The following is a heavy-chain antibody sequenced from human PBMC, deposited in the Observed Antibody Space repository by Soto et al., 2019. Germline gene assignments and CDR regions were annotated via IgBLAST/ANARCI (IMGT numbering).Heavy chain of an antibody. CDR3: AKDRCGSTSCYWHHWFDP. J-gene: IGHJ5*02. CDR1: GFTFSSYA. V-gene: IGHV3-23*01. CDR2: ISGSGGST. D-gene: IGHD2-2*01. Sequence: EVQLLESGGGLVQPGGSLRLSCAASGFTFSSYAMSWVRQAPGKGLGWVSAISGSGGSTYYADSVKGRFTISRDNSKNTLYLQMNSLRAEDTAVYYCAKDRCGSTSCYWHHWFDPWGQGTLVTVSS.